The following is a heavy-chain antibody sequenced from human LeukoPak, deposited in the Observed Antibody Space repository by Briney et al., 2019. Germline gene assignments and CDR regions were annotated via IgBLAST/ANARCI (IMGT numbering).Heavy chain of an antibody. CDR3: ASLWDIVVVPADAFDI. V-gene: IGHV1-69*13. Sequence: SVKVSCKASGYTFTGYYMHWVRQAPGQGLEWMGGIIPIFGTANYAQKFQGRVTITADESTSTAYMELSSLGSGDTAVYYCASLWDIVVVPADAFDIWGQGTMVTVSS. J-gene: IGHJ3*02. CDR2: IIPIFGTA. CDR1: GYTFTGYY. D-gene: IGHD2-2*01.